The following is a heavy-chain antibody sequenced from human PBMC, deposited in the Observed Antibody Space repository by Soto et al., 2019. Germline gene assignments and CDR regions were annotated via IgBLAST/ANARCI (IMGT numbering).Heavy chain of an antibody. CDR1: GGSISSYY. CDR3: AREGDGDYAGWFDP. J-gene: IGHJ5*02. Sequence: SETLSLTCTVSGGSISSYYWSWIRQPPGKGLERIGYIYYSGSTNYNPSLKSRVTISVDTSKNQLSLKLSSVTAADTAVYYCAREGDGDYAGWFDPWGQGTLVTVSS. D-gene: IGHD4-17*01. CDR2: IYYSGST. V-gene: IGHV4-59*01.